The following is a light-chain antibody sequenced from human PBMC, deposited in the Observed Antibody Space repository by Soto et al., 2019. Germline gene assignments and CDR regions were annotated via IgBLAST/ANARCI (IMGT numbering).Light chain of an antibody. CDR2: GAS. CDR3: QQYGSSRWT. Sequence: IVLTQSPATLSLSPGERATLSCRASQSVRSNLAWYQQKPGQAPRLLIYGASSRATGISDRFSGSGSGTDFTLTITRLEPEDFAVYYCQQYGSSRWTFGQGTKVDI. J-gene: IGKJ1*01. V-gene: IGKV3-20*01. CDR1: QSVRSN.